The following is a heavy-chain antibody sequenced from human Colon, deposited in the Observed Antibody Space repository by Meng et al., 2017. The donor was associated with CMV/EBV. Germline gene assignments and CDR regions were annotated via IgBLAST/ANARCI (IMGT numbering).Heavy chain of an antibody. CDR2: INPNIGVT. V-gene: IGHV1-2*02. D-gene: IGHD1-1*01. CDR3: ARAKLTGDSRYYGMAV. Sequence: ASVKVSCKASGYTFTGHYLHWVRQAPGQGLEWMGWINPNIGVTKYAQKFQDRVTMTRDTSVTTGYMELSGLSSDDTAMYFCARAKLTGDSRYYGMAVWGQGTAVTVSS. J-gene: IGHJ6*02. CDR1: GYTFTGHY.